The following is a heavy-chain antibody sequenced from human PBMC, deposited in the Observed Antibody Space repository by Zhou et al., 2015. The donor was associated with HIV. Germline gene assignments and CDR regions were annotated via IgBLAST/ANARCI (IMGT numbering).Heavy chain of an antibody. V-gene: IGHV3-53*02. CDR2: INESGGKT. CDR3: ARASTGVFWAFDI. Sequence: EVQLVETGGGLIQPGGSLRLSCAASGFTVSSNYMSWVRQAPGKGLEWVSSINESGGKTYYADSVKGRFIISRDNSDNTLSLQMTSLRPEDTAVYFCARASTGVFWAFDIWGQGTLVTVSS. D-gene: IGHD3-3*01. J-gene: IGHJ3*02. CDR1: GFTVSSNY.